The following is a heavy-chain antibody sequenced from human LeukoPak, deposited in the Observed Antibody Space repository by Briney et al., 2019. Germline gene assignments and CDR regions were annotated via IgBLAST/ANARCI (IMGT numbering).Heavy chain of an antibody. V-gene: IGHV3-21*01. Sequence: GGSLRLSCAASGFTFSSYSMSWVRQAPGKGLEWVSSISSSSSYIYYADSVKGRFTISRDNAKNSLYLQMNSLRAEDTAVYYCAGGSSSCFDYWGQGTLVTVSS. CDR3: AGGSSSCFDY. J-gene: IGHJ4*02. CDR1: GFTFSSYS. D-gene: IGHD2-2*01. CDR2: ISSSSSYI.